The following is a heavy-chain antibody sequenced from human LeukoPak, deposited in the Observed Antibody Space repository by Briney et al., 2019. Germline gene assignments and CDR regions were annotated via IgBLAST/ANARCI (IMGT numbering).Heavy chain of an antibody. V-gene: IGHV4-34*01. Sequence: SETLSLTCAVYGGSFSGYYWSWIRQLPGKGLEWIGEINHSGSTNYNPSLKSRVTISVDTSKNQFSLKLSSVTAADTAVYYCARDKGGGEPHFDYWGQGTLVTVSS. CDR3: ARDKGGGEPHFDY. CDR1: GGSFSGYY. J-gene: IGHJ4*02. D-gene: IGHD1-14*01. CDR2: INHSGST.